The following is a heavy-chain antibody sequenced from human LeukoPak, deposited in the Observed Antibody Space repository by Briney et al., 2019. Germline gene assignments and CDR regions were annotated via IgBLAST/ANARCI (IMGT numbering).Heavy chain of an antibody. CDR3: AGGGLTHYREPFSRGLKLAY. CDR1: GGSISSGGYY. J-gene: IGHJ4*02. D-gene: IGHD1-14*01. CDR2: IYHSGST. Sequence: PSETLSLTCTVSGGSISSGGYYWSWIRQPPGKGLEWIGYIYHSGSTYYNPSLKSRVTISVDRSKNQFSLTLNSVTAADTAIYYCAGGGLTHYREPFSRGLKLAYWGQGTLVTVSS. V-gene: IGHV4-30-2*01.